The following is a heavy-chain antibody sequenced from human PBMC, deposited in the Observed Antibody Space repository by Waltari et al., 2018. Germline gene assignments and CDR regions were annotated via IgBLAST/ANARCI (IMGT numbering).Heavy chain of an antibody. CDR2: IYYNGAT. D-gene: IGHD2-2*01. CDR3: ARDRVVPADEPDYYGLDV. CDR1: RGSIRSHY. J-gene: IGHJ6*02. Sequence: ESGPGQVKPSETLSLTCDVSRGSIRSHYWSWIRRPPGKGLEWIGYIYYNGATNYNPSLMSRVTISVDTAKNQFSLKLSSVTAADTAVYYCARDRVVPADEPDYYGLDVWGQGTTVTVSS. V-gene: IGHV4-59*11.